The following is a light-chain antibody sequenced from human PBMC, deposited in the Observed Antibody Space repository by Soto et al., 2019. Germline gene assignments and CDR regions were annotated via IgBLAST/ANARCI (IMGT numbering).Light chain of an antibody. V-gene: IGKV1-39*01. CDR2: AAS. J-gene: IGKJ2*01. CDR1: QNINSH. CDR3: KQIHITTLFT. Sequence: DIQMTQSPSSLSASIGDRVTITCRASQNINSHLNWYQQKPGKAPKVLIYAASRLQSGVPSRFSGSGSGTEFTLTISSLEPEDFATYYCKQIHITTLFTFGKGTKLEIK.